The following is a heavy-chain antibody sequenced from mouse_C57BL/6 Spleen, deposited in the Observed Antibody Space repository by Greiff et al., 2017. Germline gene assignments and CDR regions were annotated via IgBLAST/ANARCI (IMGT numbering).Heavy chain of an antibody. CDR2: ISYDGSN. J-gene: IGHJ3*01. Sequence: EVKLMESGPGLVKPSQSLSLTCSVTGYSITSGYYWNWIRQFPGNKLEWMGYISYDGSNKYNPSLKNRISITRDTSKNQFFLKLNSVTTEDTATYYCARAYGSSSWFAYWGQGTLVTVSA. CDR3: ARAYGSSSWFAY. CDR1: GYSITSGYY. V-gene: IGHV3-6*01. D-gene: IGHD1-1*01.